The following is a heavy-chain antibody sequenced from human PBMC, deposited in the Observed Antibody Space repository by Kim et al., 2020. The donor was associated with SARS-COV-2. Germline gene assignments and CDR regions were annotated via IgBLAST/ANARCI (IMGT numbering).Heavy chain of an antibody. CDR3: ARYRKGIVVVPAAPPDV. D-gene: IGHD2-2*01. V-gene: IGHV4-34*01. CDR1: GGSFSGYY. CDR2: INHSGST. J-gene: IGHJ6*04. Sequence: SETLSLTCAVYGGSFSGYYWSWIRQPPGKGLEWIGEINHSGSTNYNPSLKSRVTISVDTSKNQFSLKLSSVTAADTAVYYCARYRKGIVVVPAAPPDVWGKGTTVTVSS.